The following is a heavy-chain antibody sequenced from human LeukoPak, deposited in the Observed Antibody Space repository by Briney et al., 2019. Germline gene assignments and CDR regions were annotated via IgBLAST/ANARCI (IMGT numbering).Heavy chain of an antibody. D-gene: IGHD5-24*01. V-gene: IGHV3-30*02. CDR2: IRYDGSNK. Sequence: GGSLRLSCAASGFTFSSYGMHWVRQAPGKGLEWVAFIRYDGSNKYYADSVKGRFTISRDNSKNTLYLQMNSLRAEDTAVYHCARVVMATIADAFDIWGQGTMVTVSS. J-gene: IGHJ3*02. CDR1: GFTFSSYG. CDR3: ARVVMATIADAFDI.